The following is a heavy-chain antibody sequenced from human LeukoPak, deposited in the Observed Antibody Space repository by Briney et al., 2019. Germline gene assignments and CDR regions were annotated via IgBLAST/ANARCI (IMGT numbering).Heavy chain of an antibody. Sequence: ASVKVSRKASGGTFSSYAISWVRQAPGQGLEWMGRIIPILGIANYAQKFQSRVTITADKSTSTAYMELSSLRSEDTAVYYCARVRTYSSGWYGAFDIWGQGTMVTVSS. CDR1: GGTFSSYA. CDR3: ARVRTYSSGWYGAFDI. D-gene: IGHD6-19*01. CDR2: IIPILGIA. J-gene: IGHJ3*02. V-gene: IGHV1-69*04.